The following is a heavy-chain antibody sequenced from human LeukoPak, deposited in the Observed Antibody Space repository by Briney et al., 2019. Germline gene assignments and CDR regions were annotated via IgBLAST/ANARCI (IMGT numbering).Heavy chain of an antibody. J-gene: IGHJ5*02. CDR1: GFFFSSYA. CDR3: AKGYCSSTSCYSRFDP. V-gene: IGHV3-23*01. Sequence: HSGGSLRLSCAASGFFFSSYAMSWVRQAPGKGLEWVSAISGSGGSTYYADSVKGRFTISRDNSKNTLYLQMNSLRAEDTAVYYCAKGYCSSTSCYSRFDPWGQGTLVTVSS. D-gene: IGHD2-2*01. CDR2: ISGSGGST.